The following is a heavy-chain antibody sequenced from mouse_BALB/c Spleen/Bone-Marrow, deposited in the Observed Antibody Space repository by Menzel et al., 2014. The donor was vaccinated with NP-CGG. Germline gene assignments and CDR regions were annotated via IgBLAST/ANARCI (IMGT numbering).Heavy chain of an antibody. CDR2: ISYSGST. CDR3: ARYPLNYYGSPWFAY. J-gene: IGHJ3*01. CDR1: GDSITSGY. Sequence: EVMLVESGPSLVKPSQTLSLTCSVTGDSITSGYWNWIRKFPGNKLEYMGYISYSGSTYYNPSLKSRISITRDTSKNQYYLQLSSVTTEDTATYYCARYPLNYYGSPWFAYWGQGTLVTVSA. V-gene: IGHV3-8*02. D-gene: IGHD1-1*01.